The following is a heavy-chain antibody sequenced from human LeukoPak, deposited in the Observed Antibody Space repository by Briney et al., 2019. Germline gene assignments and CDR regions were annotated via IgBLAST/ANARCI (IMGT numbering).Heavy chain of an antibody. D-gene: IGHD3-10*01. J-gene: IGHJ4*02. CDR3: ASGGMGARKYYSDPFHY. CDR2: IYSAGGT. V-gene: IGHV3-53*01. CDR1: GFTVSSNY. Sequence: PGGSLRLSCAASGFTVSSNYMSWVRQTPGKGLEWVSIIYSAGGTYYADSVRGRFTISRDSSKNTVCLQMNSLRAEDTAVYYCASGGMGARKYYSDPFHYWGQGTLVTVSS.